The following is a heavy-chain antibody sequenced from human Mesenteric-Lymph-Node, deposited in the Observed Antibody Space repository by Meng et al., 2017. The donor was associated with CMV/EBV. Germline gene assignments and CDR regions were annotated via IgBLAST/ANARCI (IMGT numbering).Heavy chain of an antibody. CDR1: GGSIRVYY. Sequence: ESLKISCTVSGGSIRVYYWNWIRQSPGKGLEWIGYIYDSGRNNYNPSLKSRVTMSLDTSKNQFSLKLTSVTAADTAVYYCARAQGVAVTDYWGQGTLVTVSS. CDR3: ARAQGVAVTDY. J-gene: IGHJ4*02. CDR2: IYDSGRN. D-gene: IGHD6-19*01. V-gene: IGHV4-59*01.